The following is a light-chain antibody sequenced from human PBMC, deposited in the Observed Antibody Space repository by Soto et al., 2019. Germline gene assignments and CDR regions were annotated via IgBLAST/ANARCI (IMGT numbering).Light chain of an antibody. J-gene: IGKJ5*01. CDR3: QQYYSTPIT. CDR2: WAS. CDR1: QSVLYSSNNKNY. V-gene: IGKV4-1*01. Sequence: DIVMTPSPDSLAVSLGERATINCKSSQSVLYSSNNKNYLAWYQQKPGQPPTLLIYWASTRESGVPDRFSGSGSGTDFSLTISSLQAEDVAVYYCQQYYSTPITVGQRKRLEIK.